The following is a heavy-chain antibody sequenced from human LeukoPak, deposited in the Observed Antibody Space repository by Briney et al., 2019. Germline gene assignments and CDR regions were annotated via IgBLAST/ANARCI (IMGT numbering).Heavy chain of an antibody. D-gene: IGHD3-10*01. CDR2: INPNSGDT. J-gene: IGHJ5*02. CDR1: GYTFIANN. Sequence: GASVKVSCKASGYTFIANNMYWVRQAPGQGLEWMGRINPNSGDTYYAQNFQGWVTMTRDTSINTAYMELSRLTSDDTAVYYCTRGTGSSWFDPWGQGTLVTVSS. CDR3: TRGTGSSWFDP. V-gene: IGHV1-2*04.